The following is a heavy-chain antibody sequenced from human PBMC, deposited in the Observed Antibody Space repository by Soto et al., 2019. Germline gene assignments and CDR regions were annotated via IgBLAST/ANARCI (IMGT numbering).Heavy chain of an antibody. V-gene: IGHV4-34*01. CDR1: GGSFSGYY. Sequence: QVQLQQWGAGLLKPSETLSLTCAVYGGSFSGYYWSWIRQPPGKGLEGIGEINHSGSTNYNPSLKSRVTISVDTSKNQFSLKLSSVTAADTAVYYCARGREAAAGTGWFDPWGQGTLVTVSS. CDR3: ARGREAAAGTGWFDP. CDR2: INHSGST. J-gene: IGHJ5*02. D-gene: IGHD6-13*01.